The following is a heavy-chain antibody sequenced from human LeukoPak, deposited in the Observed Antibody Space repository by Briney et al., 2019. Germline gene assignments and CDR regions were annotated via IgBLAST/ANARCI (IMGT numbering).Heavy chain of an antibody. V-gene: IGHV4-30-2*01. CDR2: IYHSGST. Sequence: PSETLSLTCTVSGGSISSSSYYWSWIRQPPGKGLEWIGYIYHSGSTYYNPSLKSRVTISVDRSKNQFSLKLSSVTAADTAVYYCARDLGRLDPWGQGTLVTVSS. CDR3: ARDLGRLDP. CDR1: GGSISSSSYY. D-gene: IGHD7-27*01. J-gene: IGHJ5*02.